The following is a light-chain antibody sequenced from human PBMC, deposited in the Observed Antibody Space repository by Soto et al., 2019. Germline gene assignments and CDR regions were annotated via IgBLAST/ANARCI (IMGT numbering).Light chain of an antibody. CDR3: SSYTRSSTLV. CDR1: SSDVGSYNY. J-gene: IGLJ1*01. V-gene: IGLV2-14*01. Sequence: QSVLTQPASVSGSLGQSITISCTGTSSDVGSYNYVSWYQQHPGKAPKLMIYEVSNRPSGVSNRFSGSKSGNTASLTISGLQAEDEADYYCSSYTRSSTLVFGTGTKLTVL. CDR2: EVS.